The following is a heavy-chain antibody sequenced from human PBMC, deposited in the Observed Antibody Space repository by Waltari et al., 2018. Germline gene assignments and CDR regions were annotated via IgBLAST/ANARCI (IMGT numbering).Heavy chain of an antibody. Sequence: QVQLQESGPGLVKPSGTLSLTCAVSGGSISSSNWWSWVRQPPGKGLEWIGEIYHSGSTNYNPSLKSRVTISGDKSKNQFSLKLSSVTAADTVVYYCARDTTVVTASPGYNYWGQGTLVTVSS. D-gene: IGHD2-21*02. CDR3: ARDTTVVTASPGYNY. V-gene: IGHV4-4*02. J-gene: IGHJ4*02. CDR1: GGSISSSNW. CDR2: IYHSGST.